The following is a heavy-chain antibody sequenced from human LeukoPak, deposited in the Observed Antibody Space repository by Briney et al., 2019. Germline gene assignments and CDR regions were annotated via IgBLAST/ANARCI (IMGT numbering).Heavy chain of an antibody. CDR2: INVSGKT. CDR3: VRGRTDYYYYMDV. J-gene: IGHJ6*03. CDR1: GEPFSGYY. V-gene: IGHV4-34*01. Sequence: PSETLSLTCGVSGEPFSGYYWTWIRQPPGKGFEWIGDINVSGKTNYNPSLKSRLTISVDPSKNQFSLKLTSMTAADTAVYFCVRGRTDYYYYMDVWGKGTTVTVSS.